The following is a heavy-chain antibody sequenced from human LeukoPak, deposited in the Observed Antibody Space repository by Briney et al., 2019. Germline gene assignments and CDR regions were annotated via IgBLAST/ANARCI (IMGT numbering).Heavy chain of an antibody. CDR3: ARDSGQYWYFDL. D-gene: IGHD1-14*01. CDR1: GGSLSSGSYY. Sequence: SETLSLTCTVSGGSLSSGSYYWSWIRQPAGKGLEWIGRIYTSGSTNYNPSLKSRVTISVDTSKNQFSLKLSSVTAADTAVYYCARDSGQYWYFDLWGRGTLVTVSS. CDR2: IYTSGST. J-gene: IGHJ2*01. V-gene: IGHV4-61*02.